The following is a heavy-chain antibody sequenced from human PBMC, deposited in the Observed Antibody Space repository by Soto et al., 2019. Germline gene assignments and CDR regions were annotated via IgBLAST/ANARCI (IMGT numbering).Heavy chain of an antibody. V-gene: IGHV1-46*01. Sequence: GASVKVSCKASGYTFTSYYMHWVRQAPGQGLEWMGIINPSGGSTSYAQKFQGRVTMTRDTSTSTVYMELSSLRSEDTAVYYCARDGRVVAATLSMLGSWGQGTLVTVSS. J-gene: IGHJ5*02. CDR1: GYTFTSYY. CDR3: ARDGRVVAATLSMLGS. D-gene: IGHD2-15*01. CDR2: INPSGGST.